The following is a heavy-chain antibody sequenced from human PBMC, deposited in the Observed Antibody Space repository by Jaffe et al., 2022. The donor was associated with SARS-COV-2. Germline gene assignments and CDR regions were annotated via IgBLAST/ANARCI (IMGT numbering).Heavy chain of an antibody. V-gene: IGHV3-30*18. CDR1: GFPFSSYG. Sequence: QVQLVESGGGVVQPGRSLRLSCAASGFPFSSYGMHWVRQAPGKGLEWVAIISYDGSNKYYSDSVKGRFTISRDNSKNTLSLLMNSLRAEDTAVYYCAKGWLQLDYWGQGTLVTVSS. CDR3: AKGWLQLDY. CDR2: ISYDGSNK. D-gene: IGHD5-12*01. J-gene: IGHJ4*02.